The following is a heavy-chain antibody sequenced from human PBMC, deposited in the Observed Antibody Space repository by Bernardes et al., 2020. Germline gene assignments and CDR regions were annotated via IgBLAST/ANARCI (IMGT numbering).Heavy chain of an antibody. CDR3: ARVEATQIVLVGPGAFDI. V-gene: IGHV3-53*01. J-gene: IGHJ3*02. D-gene: IGHD2-8*02. CDR2: IYSGGST. CDR1: GFTVSSNY. Sequence: GGSLRLSCAASGFTVSSNYMSWVRQAPGKGLEWVSVIYSGGSTYYADSVKGRFTISRDNSKNTLYLQMNSLRAEDTAVYYCARVEATQIVLVGPGAFDIWGQGTMVTVSS.